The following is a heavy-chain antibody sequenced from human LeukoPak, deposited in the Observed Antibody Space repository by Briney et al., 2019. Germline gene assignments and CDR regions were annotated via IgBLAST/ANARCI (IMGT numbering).Heavy chain of an antibody. V-gene: IGHV1-69*13. Sequence: ASVKVSCKASGGTFSSYAISRVRQAPGQGLEWMGGIIPIFGTANYAQKFQGRVTITADESTSTAYMELSSLRSEDTAVYYCARGGHRGVIIQDAFDIWGQGTMVTVSS. CDR3: ARGGHRGVIIQDAFDI. CDR1: GGTFSSYA. CDR2: IIPIFGTA. D-gene: IGHD3-10*01. J-gene: IGHJ3*02.